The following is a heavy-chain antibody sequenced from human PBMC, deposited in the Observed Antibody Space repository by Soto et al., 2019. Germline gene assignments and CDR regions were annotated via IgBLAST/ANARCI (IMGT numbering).Heavy chain of an antibody. Sequence: PSETLSLTCVVSGFSINSNNWWVWIRQPPGKGLEWIGDIYYTGSTFYSPSLKNRVTMSVDSAKGQFSLKLSSVTAVDTAVYYCARKQREPAPFWNWGQGALVTVSS. CDR3: ARKQREPAPFWN. D-gene: IGHD3-3*01. V-gene: IGHV4-28*01. CDR1: GFSINSNNW. J-gene: IGHJ4*02. CDR2: IYYTGST.